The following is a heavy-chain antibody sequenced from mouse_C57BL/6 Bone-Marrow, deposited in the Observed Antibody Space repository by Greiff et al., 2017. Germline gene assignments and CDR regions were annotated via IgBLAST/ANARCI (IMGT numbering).Heavy chain of an antibody. CDR3: ARGDYYGPTY. Sequence: VQLQQSGAELARPGASVKLSCKASGYTFTSYGISWVKQGTGQGLEWIGEICPRSGNTYYNETFKGKATLTADNSSSTVYMQLRSLTSEDSAVYFCARGDYYGPTYWGQGTTLTVSS. J-gene: IGHJ2*01. V-gene: IGHV1-81*01. CDR2: ICPRSGNT. CDR1: GYTFTSYG. D-gene: IGHD1-1*01.